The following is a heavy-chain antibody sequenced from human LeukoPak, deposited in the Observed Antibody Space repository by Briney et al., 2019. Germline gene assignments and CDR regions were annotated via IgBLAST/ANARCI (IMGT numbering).Heavy chain of an antibody. V-gene: IGHV1-18*01. CDR1: GYTFTSYG. CDR2: ISAYNGNT. CDR3: ARSRQYCSSTSCYGVRWFDP. D-gene: IGHD2-2*01. J-gene: IGHJ5*02. Sequence: ASVKVSCKASGYTFTSYGISWVRQAPGQGLEWMGWISAYNGNTNYAQKLQGRVTMTTDTSTSTAYMELRSLRPDDTAVYYCARSRQYCSSTSCYGVRWFDPWGQGTLVTVSS.